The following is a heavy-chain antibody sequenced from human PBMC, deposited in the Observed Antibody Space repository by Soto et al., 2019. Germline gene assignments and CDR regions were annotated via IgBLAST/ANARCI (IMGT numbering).Heavy chain of an antibody. CDR1: GFTFRNYA. Sequence: GGSLRLSCAASGFTFRNYAMHWVRQAPGKGLEWVAVIWYDGSNKYYADSVKGRFTISRDNSKNTLYLQMNSLRAEDTAVYYCARDQGFTIFGVVSYYYYGMDVWGQGTTVTVSS. D-gene: IGHD3-3*01. J-gene: IGHJ6*02. V-gene: IGHV3-33*08. CDR3: ARDQGFTIFGVVSYYYYGMDV. CDR2: IWYDGSNK.